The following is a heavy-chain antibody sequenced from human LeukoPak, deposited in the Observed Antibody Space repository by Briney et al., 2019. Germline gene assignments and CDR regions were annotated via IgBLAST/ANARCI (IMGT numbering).Heavy chain of an antibody. Sequence: SETLSLNCTVSGGSISSSSYYWGWIRQPPGKGLEWIGSIYYSGSTYYNPSLKSRVTISVDTSKNQFSLKLSSVTAADTAVYYCASQAGWNYYYGMDVWGQGTTVTVSS. J-gene: IGHJ6*02. D-gene: IGHD2-15*01. V-gene: IGHV4-39*01. CDR1: GGSISSSSYY. CDR3: ASQAGWNYYYGMDV. CDR2: IYYSGST.